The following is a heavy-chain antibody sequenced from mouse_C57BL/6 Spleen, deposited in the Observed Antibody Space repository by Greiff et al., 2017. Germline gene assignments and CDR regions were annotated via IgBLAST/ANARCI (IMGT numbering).Heavy chain of an antibody. CDR2: IAPNSGGT. J-gene: IGHJ2*01. D-gene: IGHD2-3*01. Sequence: QVQLQQPGAELVKPGASVKLSCKASGYTFTSSWMHWVKQRPGRGLEWIGRIAPNSGGTKYNEKFKSKATLTVDKPASTAYLQLSSLTSYDSAVYYCARSYDGYLFFDYWGQGTTLTVSS. CDR1: GYTFTSSW. CDR3: ARSYDGYLFFDY. V-gene: IGHV1-72*01.